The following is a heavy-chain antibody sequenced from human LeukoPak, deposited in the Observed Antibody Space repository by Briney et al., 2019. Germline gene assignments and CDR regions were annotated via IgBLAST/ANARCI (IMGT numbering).Heavy chain of an antibody. Sequence: PGGSLRLSCAASGFTFSTYAMSWVRQAPGKGLEWVSAISGSGGSTYYADSVEGRFTISRDNSKNTLYLQMNSLRAEDTAVYYCANAAQKVDYYDSSAWGQGTLVTVSS. D-gene: IGHD3-22*01. CDR3: ANAAQKVDYYDSSA. CDR1: GFTFSTYA. CDR2: ISGSGGST. J-gene: IGHJ5*02. V-gene: IGHV3-23*01.